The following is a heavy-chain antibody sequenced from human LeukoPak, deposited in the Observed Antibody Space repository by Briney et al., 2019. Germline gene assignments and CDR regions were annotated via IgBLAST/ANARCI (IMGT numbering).Heavy chain of an antibody. CDR3: ARRRWLQHHMDV. CDR1: SGSISSSNYY. J-gene: IGHJ6*03. D-gene: IGHD5-24*01. CDR2: ISTIGIT. Sequence: PSETLSLTCTVSSGSISSSNYYWSWIRQPAGGGLEWIGRISTIGITNYNPSLISRVTISIDTSKNQFSLKLSSVTAADTAVYYCARRRWLQHHMDVWGKGTTVTVSS. V-gene: IGHV4-61*02.